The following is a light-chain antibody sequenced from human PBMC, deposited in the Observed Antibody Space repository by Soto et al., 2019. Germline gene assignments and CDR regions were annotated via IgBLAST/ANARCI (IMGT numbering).Light chain of an antibody. CDR3: SSYTNTSTLV. CDR1: SSDVGAYNL. CDR2: DVS. J-gene: IGLJ3*02. Sequence: QSVLTQPASVSGSPGQSITISCTGTSSDVGAYNLVSWYQQHPGRAPKLFIFDVSDRPSGVSDRFSGSKSGNTASLTIPGLQAEDEASYYCSSYTNTSTLVFGGGTKLTVL. V-gene: IGLV2-14*02.